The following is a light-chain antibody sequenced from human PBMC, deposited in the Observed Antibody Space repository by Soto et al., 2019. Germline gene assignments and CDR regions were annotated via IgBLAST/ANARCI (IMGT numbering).Light chain of an antibody. CDR1: QDISNY. V-gene: IGKV1-33*01. J-gene: IGKJ2*01. Sequence: DIQMTQSPSSLSASVGDRVTITCQASQDISNYLNWYQQKPGKAPKLLIYDASNLETGVPSRFSGSGSGTDFTFTISSLQPEDIATYYCQQYNNWPPFRTFGQGTKLEIK. CDR2: DAS. CDR3: QQYNNWPPFRT.